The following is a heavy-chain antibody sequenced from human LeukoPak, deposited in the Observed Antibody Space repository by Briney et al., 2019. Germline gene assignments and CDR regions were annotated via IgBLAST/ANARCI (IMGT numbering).Heavy chain of an antibody. D-gene: IGHD5-18*01. Sequence: SDTLSLTCTVSGGSISSNGYYWGWIRQPPGKGLEWIGSIYHSGSSYYNPSLKSRVTISVDTPKNQLSLKLTSVTAADTAVYYCARHKGYSYGYSDYWGQGTLVTVSS. CDR2: IYHSGSS. CDR3: ARHKGYSYGYSDY. J-gene: IGHJ4*02. V-gene: IGHV4-39*01. CDR1: GGSISSNGYY.